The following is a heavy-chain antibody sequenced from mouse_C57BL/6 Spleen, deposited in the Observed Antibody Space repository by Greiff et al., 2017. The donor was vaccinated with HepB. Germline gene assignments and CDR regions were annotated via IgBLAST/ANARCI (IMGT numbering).Heavy chain of an antibody. CDR3: ARDYGSSWFAY. Sequence: EVQLQQSGPVLVKPGASVKMSCKASGYTFTDYYMNWVKQSHGKSLEWIGVINPYNGGTSYNQKFKGTATLTVDKSSSTAYMELNSLTSEDSAVYYCARDYGSSWFAYWGQGTLVTVSA. CDR1: GYTFTDYY. CDR2: INPYNGGT. J-gene: IGHJ3*01. D-gene: IGHD1-1*01. V-gene: IGHV1-19*01.